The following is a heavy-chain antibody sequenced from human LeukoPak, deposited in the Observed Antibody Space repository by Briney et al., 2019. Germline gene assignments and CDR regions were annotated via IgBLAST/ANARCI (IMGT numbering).Heavy chain of an antibody. J-gene: IGHJ6*03. Sequence: SVKVSCKASGGTFSSYAISWVRQAPGQGLEWMGGIIPIFGTANYAQKFQGRVTITADKSTSTAYMELSSLRSEDTAVYYCARGDSGSYYPYYYYYMDVWGKGTTVTVSS. CDR3: ARGDSGSYYPYYYYYMDV. V-gene: IGHV1-69*06. D-gene: IGHD1-26*01. CDR2: IIPIFGTA. CDR1: GGTFSSYA.